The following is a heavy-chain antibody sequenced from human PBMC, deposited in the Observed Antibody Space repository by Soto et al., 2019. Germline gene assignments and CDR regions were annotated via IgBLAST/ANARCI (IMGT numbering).Heavy chain of an antibody. V-gene: IGHV1-18*01. CDR1: GYTFTSYG. CDR3: ARDCSSTSCYAGAGYYYYMDV. CDR2: ISAYNGNT. Sequence: ASVKVSCKASGYTFTSYGISWVRQAPGQGLEWMGWISAYNGNTNYAQKLQGRVTMTTDTSTSTAYMELRSLRSDDTAVYYCARDCSSTSCYAGAGYYYYMDVWGKGTTVTVSS. J-gene: IGHJ6*03. D-gene: IGHD2-2*01.